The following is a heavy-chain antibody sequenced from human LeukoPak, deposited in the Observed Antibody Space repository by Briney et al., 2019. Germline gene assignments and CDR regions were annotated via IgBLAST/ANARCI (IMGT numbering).Heavy chain of an antibody. Sequence: PSETLSLTCAVSGYSISSGYYWGWIRQPPGKGLEWIGSTYHSGSTYCNPSLKSRVTISVDTSKNQFSLKLSSVTAADTAVYYCARGGYDILTGFDYWGQGTLVTVSS. D-gene: IGHD3-9*01. CDR1: GYSISSGYY. V-gene: IGHV4-38-2*01. J-gene: IGHJ4*02. CDR3: ARGGYDILTGFDY. CDR2: TYHSGST.